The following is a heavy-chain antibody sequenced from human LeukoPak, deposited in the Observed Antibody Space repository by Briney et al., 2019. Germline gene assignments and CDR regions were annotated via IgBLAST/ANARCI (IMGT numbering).Heavy chain of an antibody. CDR2: MNPNSGNT. CDR3: ARWAGARYYYYYYMDV. V-gene: IGHV1-8*01. CDR1: GYTFTSYD. D-gene: IGHD6-19*01. Sequence: ASVKVSCKASGYTFTSYDINWVRQATGQGLEWMGWMNPNSGNTGYAQKFQGRVTMTRNTSISTAYMELSSLRSEDTAVYHCARWAGARYYYYYYMDVWGKGTTVTVSS. J-gene: IGHJ6*03.